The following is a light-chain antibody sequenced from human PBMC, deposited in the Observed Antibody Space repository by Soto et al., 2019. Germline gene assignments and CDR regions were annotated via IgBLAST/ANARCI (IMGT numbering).Light chain of an antibody. J-gene: IGLJ1*01. Sequence: QSVLTQPPSVSAAPGQKVTISCSGSSSNIGGKSVSWDQQLPGTAPKRLIYDDNKRPSGIPDRFSGSKSGPSATLRITGFQTREEADYYCGSWDSSLSAYVFGTGTKVTVL. CDR1: SSNIGGKS. CDR2: DDN. CDR3: GSWDSSLSAYV. V-gene: IGLV1-51*01.